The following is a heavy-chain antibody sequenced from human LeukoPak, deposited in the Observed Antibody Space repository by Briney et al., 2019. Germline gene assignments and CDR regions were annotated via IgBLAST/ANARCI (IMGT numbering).Heavy chain of an antibody. Sequence: ASVKVSCKASGYTFTSYYMHWVRQAPGQGLEWMGIINPSGGSTIYAQKFQGRVTMTRDMSTSTVYMELSSLRSEDTAVYYCAREKEVGATFGNDAFDIWGQGTMVTVSS. J-gene: IGHJ3*02. CDR3: AREKEVGATFGNDAFDI. V-gene: IGHV1-46*01. D-gene: IGHD1-26*01. CDR2: INPSGGST. CDR1: GYTFTSYY.